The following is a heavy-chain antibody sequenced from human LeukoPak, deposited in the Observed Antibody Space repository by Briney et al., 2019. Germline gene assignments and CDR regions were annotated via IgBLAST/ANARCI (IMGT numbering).Heavy chain of an antibody. J-gene: IGHJ4*02. D-gene: IGHD3-22*01. Sequence: GGSLRLSCATSGFTFSDYYMSWIRQAPGKGLEWVSSISGTDSTIHYADSVKGRFTISRDNTKNSLYLQMNSLRSEDTAVYYCARAGKDSSGYPEYYFDYWGQGTLVTVSS. CDR3: ARAGKDSSGYPEYYFDY. CDR2: ISGTDSTI. V-gene: IGHV3-11*01. CDR1: GFTFSDYY.